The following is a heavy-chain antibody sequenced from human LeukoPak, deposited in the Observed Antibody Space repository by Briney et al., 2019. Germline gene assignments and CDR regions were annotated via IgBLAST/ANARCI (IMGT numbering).Heavy chain of an antibody. CDR3: VYGEITYYFDY. J-gene: IGHJ4*02. V-gene: IGHV4-59*02. CDR1: GGSVTTRY. D-gene: IGHD3-10*02. Sequence: KPSEPLSLTCTVSGGSVTTRYGTWIRQPPGKGLEWIGYISYSGSTNYNPCLKSRVTISVDTSKNHFSLNLSSVTAADPAVYYCVYGEITYYFDYWGQGTLVTVSS. CDR2: ISYSGST.